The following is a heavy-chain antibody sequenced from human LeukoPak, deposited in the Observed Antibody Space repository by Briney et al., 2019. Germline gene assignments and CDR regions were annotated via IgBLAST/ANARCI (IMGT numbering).Heavy chain of an antibody. D-gene: IGHD2-8*01. CDR1: GYTFTSYD. V-gene: IGHV1-8*01. Sequence: APVKVSCKASGYTFTSYDINWVRQATGQGLEWMGWMNPNSGNTGYAQKFQGRVTMTRNTSISTAYMELSSLRSEDTAVYYCARGRDYCTNGVCYMYFDYWGQGTLVTVSS. CDR2: MNPNSGNT. J-gene: IGHJ4*02. CDR3: ARGRDYCTNGVCYMYFDY.